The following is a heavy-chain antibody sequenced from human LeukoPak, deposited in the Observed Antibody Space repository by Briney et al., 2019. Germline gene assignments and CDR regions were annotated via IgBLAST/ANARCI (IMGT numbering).Heavy chain of an antibody. CDR1: GFTFSSYW. CDR3: ARVGDDFWSGYSTRFDY. D-gene: IGHD3-3*01. Sequence: GGSLRLSCAASGFTFSSYWMSWVRQAPGKGLEWVANIKQDGSEKYYVDSVKGRFTISRDNAKNSPYLQMNSLRAEDTAVYYCARVGDDFWSGYSTRFDYWGQGTLVTVSS. V-gene: IGHV3-7*01. CDR2: IKQDGSEK. J-gene: IGHJ4*02.